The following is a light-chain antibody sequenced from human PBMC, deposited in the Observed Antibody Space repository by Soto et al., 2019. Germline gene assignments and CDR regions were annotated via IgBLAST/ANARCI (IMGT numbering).Light chain of an antibody. Sequence: QSALTQPASVSGSPGQSITISCTGTSSDVGSYNLVSWYQQHPGKAPKLMIYEVSKRPSGVSKRFSGSKSGNTASLTISGLQAEDEADYYCCSYAGSFVVFGGGTKVTVL. CDR3: CSYAGSFVV. V-gene: IGLV2-23*02. J-gene: IGLJ2*01. CDR2: EVS. CDR1: SSDVGSYNL.